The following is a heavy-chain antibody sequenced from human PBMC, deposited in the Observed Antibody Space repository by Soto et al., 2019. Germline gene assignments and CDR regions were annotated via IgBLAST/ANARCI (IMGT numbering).Heavy chain of an antibody. CDR3: ARDLHIAAAGTDYYDGMDV. Sequence: ASVEVSCKXSGYTFTSYYMHWVRQAPGQGLEWMGIINPSGGSTSYAQKFQGRVTMTRDTSTSTVYMELSSLRSEDTAVYYCARDLHIAAAGTDYYDGMDVWGQGTTVTVSS. CDR2: INPSGGST. J-gene: IGHJ6*02. D-gene: IGHD6-13*01. V-gene: IGHV1-46*01. CDR1: GYTFTSYY.